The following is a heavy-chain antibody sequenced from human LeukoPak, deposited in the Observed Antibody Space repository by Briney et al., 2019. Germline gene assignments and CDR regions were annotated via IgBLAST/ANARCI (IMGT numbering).Heavy chain of an antibody. Sequence: GRSLRLSCAASGFTFSRYAMHWVRQAPGKGLVWVSRIKSDGSFTDYADSVKGRFTISRDNAQNTLYLQLNSLRAEDTAVYYCVRISCSGGSCYFDYWGQGTLVTVSS. D-gene: IGHD2-15*01. J-gene: IGHJ4*02. CDR1: GFTFSRYA. V-gene: IGHV3-74*01. CDR3: VRISCSGGSCYFDY. CDR2: IKSDGSFT.